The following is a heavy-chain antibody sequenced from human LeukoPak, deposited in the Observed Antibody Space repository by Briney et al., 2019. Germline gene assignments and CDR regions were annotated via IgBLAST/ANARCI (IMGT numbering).Heavy chain of an antibody. J-gene: IGHJ3*02. CDR2: IYYSGST. CDR1: GGSISSYY. Sequence: SETLSLTCTVSGGSISSYYWSWIRQPPGKGLEWIGYIYYSGSTNYNPSLKSRLTISVDTSKNQFSLKLSSVTAADTAVYYCARQLQFFSHDVFDIWGQGTMVTVSS. CDR3: ARQLQFFSHDVFDI. D-gene: IGHD3-3*01. V-gene: IGHV4-59*01.